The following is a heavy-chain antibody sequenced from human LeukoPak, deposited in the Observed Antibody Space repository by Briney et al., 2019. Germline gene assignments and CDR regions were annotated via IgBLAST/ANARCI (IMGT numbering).Heavy chain of an antibody. Sequence: SEILSLTCTVSGGSISSGGYYWSWIRQPPGKGLEWIGYIYHSGSTYYNPSLKSRVTISVDRSKNQFSLKLSSVTAADTAVYYCAREGNDYSNYPYWYFDLWGRGTLVTVSS. CDR3: AREGNDYSNYPYWYFDL. J-gene: IGHJ2*01. CDR2: IYHSGST. D-gene: IGHD4-11*01. V-gene: IGHV4-30-2*01. CDR1: GGSISSGGYY.